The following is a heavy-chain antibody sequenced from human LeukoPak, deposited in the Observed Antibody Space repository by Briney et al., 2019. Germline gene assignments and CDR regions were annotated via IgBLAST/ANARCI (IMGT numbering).Heavy chain of an antibody. CDR1: GDSVSSDSYY. CDR3: ARFRSAADHPDS. V-gene: IGHV4-61*01. Sequence: SETLSLTCSVSGDSVSSDSYYWSWIRQPPGKGLEWIGYISHTGITNYNPSLESRVIISADTSRNQFSLRLTSMTAADTAVYYCARFRSAADHPDSWGQGTLVTVSS. J-gene: IGHJ4*02. CDR2: ISHTGIT. D-gene: IGHD1-14*01.